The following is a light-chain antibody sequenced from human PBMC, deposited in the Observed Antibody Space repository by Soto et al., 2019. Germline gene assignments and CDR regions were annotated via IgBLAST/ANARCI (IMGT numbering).Light chain of an antibody. CDR1: TSDVGGYEY. V-gene: IGLV2-8*01. CDR3: SSFAGANIWV. J-gene: IGLJ3*02. CDR2: EVN. Sequence: QSVLTQPPSASGSPGQSVTISCTGSTSDVGGYEYVSWYQRHPGKAPKLMIFEVNKRPSGVPNRFSGSKSGNTASLTVSGLQSEDEASYYCSSFAGANIWVFGGGTKVTVL.